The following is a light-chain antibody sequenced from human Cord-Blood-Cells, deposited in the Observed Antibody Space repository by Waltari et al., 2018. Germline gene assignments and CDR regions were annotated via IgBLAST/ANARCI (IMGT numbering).Light chain of an antibody. CDR3: QQYNSYSYT. Sequence: IQITQSPSTLSASVVARVTITCRASQSISSWLAWYQQKPGKAPKLLIYKASSLESGVPSRFSGSGSGTEFTLTISSLQPDDFATYYCQQYNSYSYTFGQGTKLEIK. CDR1: QSISSW. V-gene: IGKV1-5*03. J-gene: IGKJ2*01. CDR2: KAS.